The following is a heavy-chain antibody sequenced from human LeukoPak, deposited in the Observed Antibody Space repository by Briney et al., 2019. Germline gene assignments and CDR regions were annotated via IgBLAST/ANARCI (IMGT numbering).Heavy chain of an antibody. J-gene: IGHJ4*02. V-gene: IGHV1-69*04. Sequence: ASVKVSCKASGGTFSSYAISWVRQAPGQGLEWMGRIIPILGIANYAQKFQGRVTITADKSTSTAYMELSSLRSEDTAVYYCATTYYYDSSGYYPSFDHWGQGTLVTVSS. D-gene: IGHD3-22*01. CDR2: IIPILGIA. CDR3: ATTYYYDSSGYYPSFDH. CDR1: GGTFSSYA.